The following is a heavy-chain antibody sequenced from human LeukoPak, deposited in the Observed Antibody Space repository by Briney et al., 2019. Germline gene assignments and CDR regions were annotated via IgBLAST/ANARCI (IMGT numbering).Heavy chain of an antibody. D-gene: IGHD6-6*01. CDR2: ISGSGGST. Sequence: GGSLRLSCAASGFTFSSYAMSWVRQAPGKGLEWVSAISGSGGSTYYADSVKGRFTISRDNSKNTLYLQMNSLRAEDTAVYYCAKDLRKGSSSGYFDYWGQGTLVTVSS. CDR1: GFTFSSYA. V-gene: IGHV3-23*01. CDR3: AKDLRKGSSSGYFDY. J-gene: IGHJ4*02.